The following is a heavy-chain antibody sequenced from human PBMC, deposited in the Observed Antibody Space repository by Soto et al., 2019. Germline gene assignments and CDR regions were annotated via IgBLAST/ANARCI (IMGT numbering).Heavy chain of an antibody. D-gene: IGHD2-15*01. Sequence: GGSLRLSCAASGFTFSSYAMSWVRQAPGKGLEWVSSISGSGGSTYYADSVKGRFTISRGNSKNTLYLQMNSLRAEDRAVAYCAAGVRSVVVVAATPTYFDYWGQGTLVTVSS. CDR3: AAGVRSVVVVAATPTYFDY. CDR1: GFTFSSYA. J-gene: IGHJ4*02. V-gene: IGHV3-23*01. CDR2: ISGSGGST.